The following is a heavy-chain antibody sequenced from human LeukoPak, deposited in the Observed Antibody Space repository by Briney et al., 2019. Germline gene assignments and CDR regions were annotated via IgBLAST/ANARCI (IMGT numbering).Heavy chain of an antibody. CDR3: AKDRGVGYCSGGSCYEYDY. V-gene: IGHV3-23*01. CDR1: GFTFSSYA. Sequence: GGSLRLSCAASGFTFSSYAMNWVRQAPGKGLEWVSAITGSSGNTYYADSVKGRFTISRDNSKNTLYLQMNSLRAEDTAVYYCAKDRGVGYCSGGSCYEYDYWGQGTLVTVSS. D-gene: IGHD2-15*01. CDR2: ITGSSGNT. J-gene: IGHJ4*02.